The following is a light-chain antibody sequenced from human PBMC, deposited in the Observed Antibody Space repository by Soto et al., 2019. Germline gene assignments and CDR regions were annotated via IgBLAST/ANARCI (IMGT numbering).Light chain of an antibody. CDR2: WAS. Sequence: DIVMTQSPDSLAVSLGERATINCTSRQSVLYSSHNKNYLAWYQQRQGQPPKLLIYWASTRESGVPDRFSGSGSGTDFTLTITSLQAEDVAVYYCQQYESTPPTFGQGTKLEIK. CDR1: QSVLYSSHNKNY. CDR3: QQYESTPPT. J-gene: IGKJ2*01. V-gene: IGKV4-1*01.